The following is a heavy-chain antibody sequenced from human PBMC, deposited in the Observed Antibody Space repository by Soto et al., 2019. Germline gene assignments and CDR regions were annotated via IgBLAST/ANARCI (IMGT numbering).Heavy chain of an antibody. CDR3: ARGPHYYDSSGYYYGAYYYYGMDV. D-gene: IGHD3-22*01. Sequence: SETLSLTCTVSGGSISSGGYYWSWIRQHPGKGLEWIGYIYYSGSTYYNPSLKSRVTISVDTSKNQFSLKLSSVTAADTAVYYCARGPHYYDSSGYYYGAYYYYGMDVWGQGTTVTVSS. CDR2: IYYSGST. V-gene: IGHV4-31*03. J-gene: IGHJ6*02. CDR1: GGSISSGGYY.